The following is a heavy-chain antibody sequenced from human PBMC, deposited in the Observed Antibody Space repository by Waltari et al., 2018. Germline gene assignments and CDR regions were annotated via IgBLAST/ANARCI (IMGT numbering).Heavy chain of an antibody. CDR2: INKRGDKT. CDR3: AKESFGTKWISFDY. D-gene: IGHD3-3*01. J-gene: IGHJ4*02. V-gene: IGHV3-43*01. CDR1: GFNFDAFS. Sequence: EVQLVESGGVVVQPGGSLRLSCAASGFNFDAFSMHWVRQVPGKGREWVSLINKRGDKTFYADSVKGRFTVSRDNRYKSLVLHMYSLTTDDSALYFCAKESFGTKWISFDYWGQGALVTVSS.